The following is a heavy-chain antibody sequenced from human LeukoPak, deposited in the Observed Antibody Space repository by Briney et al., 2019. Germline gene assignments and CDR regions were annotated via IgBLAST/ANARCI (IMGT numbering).Heavy chain of an antibody. V-gene: IGHV1-2*04. CDR1: GYTFTGYY. J-gene: IGHJ4*02. CDR3: AREEDGGSLDY. Sequence: ASVNVSCKASGYTFTGYYMHWVRQAPGQGLEWMGWINPNSGGTNYAQKFQGWVTMTRDTSNSTAYMELSRLRSDDTAVYYCAREEDGGSLDYWGQGTLVTVSS. D-gene: IGHD3-16*01. CDR2: INPNSGGT.